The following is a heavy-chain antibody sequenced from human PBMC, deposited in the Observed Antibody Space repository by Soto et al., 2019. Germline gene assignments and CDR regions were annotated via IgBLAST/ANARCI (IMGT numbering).Heavy chain of an antibody. Sequence: PGGSLRLSCAASGFPFSSYWMHWVRQAPEKGLVRVSRINSDGSSTSYADSVKGRFTISRDNAKNTPYLQMNSLRAEDTAVYYCTADPPQTTRIPRYYYYYGMDVWGQGTTVTVSS. CDR2: INSDGSST. J-gene: IGHJ6*02. CDR1: GFPFSSYW. V-gene: IGHV3-74*01. CDR3: TADPPQTTRIPRYYYYYGMDV. D-gene: IGHD1-1*01.